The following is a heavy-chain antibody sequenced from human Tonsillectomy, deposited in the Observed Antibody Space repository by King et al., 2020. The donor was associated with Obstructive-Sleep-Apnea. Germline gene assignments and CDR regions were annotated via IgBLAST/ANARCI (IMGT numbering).Heavy chain of an antibody. D-gene: IGHD1-1*01. Sequence: QLQESGPGLVKPSETLSLTCTVSGYSISSGYYWGWIRPPPGKGLEWIGSIYHSGSTYYNPSLKSRVTISVDTSKNQFSLKLSSVTAADTAVYYCARGGATTRGYWGQGTLVTVSS. J-gene: IGHJ4*02. CDR2: IYHSGST. CDR1: GYSISSGYY. CDR3: ARGGATTRGY. V-gene: IGHV4-38-2*02.